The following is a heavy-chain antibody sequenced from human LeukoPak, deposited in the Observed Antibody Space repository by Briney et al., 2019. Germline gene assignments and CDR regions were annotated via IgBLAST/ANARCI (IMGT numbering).Heavy chain of an antibody. CDR2: ISSSGSTI. D-gene: IGHD6-13*01. J-gene: IGHJ6*03. V-gene: IGHV3-48*04. Sequence: PGGSLRLSCAASGFTFSTYSMNWVRQAPGKGLEWVSYISSSGSTIYYADSVKGRFTISRDNAKNSLYLQMNSLRAEDTAVYYCARVIAAADDYYYYYMDVWGKGTTVTVSS. CDR1: GFTFSTYS. CDR3: ARVIAAADDYYYYYMDV.